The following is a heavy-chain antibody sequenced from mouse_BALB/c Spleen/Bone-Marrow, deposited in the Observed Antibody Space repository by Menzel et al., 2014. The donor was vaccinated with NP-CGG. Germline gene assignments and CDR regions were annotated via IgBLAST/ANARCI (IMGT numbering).Heavy chain of an antibody. CDR2: IDPANGNT. D-gene: IGHD1-1*01. J-gene: IGHJ3*01. CDR3: AVYYYGSSLFAH. CDR1: GFNIKDTY. Sequence: EVQVVESGAELVKPGASVKLSCTASGFNIKDTYMHWVKQRPEQGLEWIGRIDPANGNTKYDPKFQGKATITADTSSNTAYLQLSSLTSEDTAVYYCAVYYYGSSLFAHWGQGTLVTVSA. V-gene: IGHV14-3*02.